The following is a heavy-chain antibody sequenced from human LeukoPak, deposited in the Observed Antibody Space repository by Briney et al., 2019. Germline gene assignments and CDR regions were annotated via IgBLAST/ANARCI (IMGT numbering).Heavy chain of an antibody. V-gene: IGHV3-53*01. CDR3: ARERSYYYYYMDV. CDR2: IYSDGTT. D-gene: IGHD3-10*01. Sequence: GGSLRLSCAASGFTVCSNYMSWVRQAPGKGLEWVSVIYSDGTTYYAASVQGRFTISRDNSKNTVYLQMKSLRAADTAVYFCARERSYYYYYMDVWGKGTTVTVSS. CDR1: GFTVCSNY. J-gene: IGHJ6*03.